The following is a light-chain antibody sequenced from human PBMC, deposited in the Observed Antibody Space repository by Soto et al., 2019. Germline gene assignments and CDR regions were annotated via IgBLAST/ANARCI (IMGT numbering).Light chain of an antibody. CDR3: QQYNSYSHKRT. CDR1: QPISSC. V-gene: IGKV1-5*01. CDR2: EAS. J-gene: IGKJ1*01. Sequence: DIQMTQYPSTLSASVGDRVTITCGASQPISSCFAWYHQKPGKAPKLLIYEASSLESGVPSRFSGSGSGTEFTLTLSSLQTHDFATYYCQQYNSYSHKRTFGHGTQVDIK.